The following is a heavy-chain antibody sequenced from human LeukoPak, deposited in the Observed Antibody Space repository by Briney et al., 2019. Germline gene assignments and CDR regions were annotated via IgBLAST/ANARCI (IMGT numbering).Heavy chain of an antibody. CDR1: GFTVSSNY. J-gene: IGHJ3*02. Sequence: GGSLRLSCAASGFTVSSNYMSWVRQAPGKGLEWVSVIYSGGSTYYADSVKGRFTISRDNSKNTLYLQMNSLRAEDAAVYYCARGHYYDSSGYGYAFDIWGQGTMVTVSS. CDR3: ARGHYYDSSGYGYAFDI. CDR2: IYSGGST. V-gene: IGHV3-66*01. D-gene: IGHD3-22*01.